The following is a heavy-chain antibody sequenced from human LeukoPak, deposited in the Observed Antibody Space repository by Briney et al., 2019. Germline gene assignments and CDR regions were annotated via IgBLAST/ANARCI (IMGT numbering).Heavy chain of an antibody. V-gene: IGHV4-39*02. CDR2: IYYSGST. D-gene: IGHD3-16*01. Sequence: SETLSLTCTVSGGSISSSSYYWGWIRQPPGKGLEWIGSIYYSGSTYYNPSLKSRVTISVDTSKNQFSLKLSSVTAADTAVYYCARDRGGPPDYWGQGTLVTVSS. CDR1: GGSISSSSYY. J-gene: IGHJ4*02. CDR3: ARDRGGPPDY.